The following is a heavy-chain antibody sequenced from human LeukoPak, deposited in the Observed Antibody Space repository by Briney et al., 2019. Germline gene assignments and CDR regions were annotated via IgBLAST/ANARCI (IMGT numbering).Heavy chain of an antibody. CDR1: GFTFSSYA. Sequence: GGSLRLSCAASGFTFSSYAMSWVRQAPGKGLEWVSAISGSGGSTYYADSVKGRFTISRDNSKNTLYLQMNSLRAEDTAVYYCAKWSQLRYFDWLPDPYYYWGQGTLVTVSS. V-gene: IGHV3-23*01. D-gene: IGHD3-9*01. CDR2: ISGSGGST. J-gene: IGHJ4*02. CDR3: AKWSQLRYFDWLPDPYYY.